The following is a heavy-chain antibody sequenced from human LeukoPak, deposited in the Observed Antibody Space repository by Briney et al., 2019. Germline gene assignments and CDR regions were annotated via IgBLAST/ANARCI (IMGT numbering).Heavy chain of an antibody. V-gene: IGHV3-23*01. CDR2: IGGSGGAT. D-gene: IGHD2-15*01. CDR3: AKVDWRSDCSAGSCPN. J-gene: IGHJ4*02. CDR1: GFTFSNYF. Sequence: GGSLRLSCAVSGFTFSNYFFNWVRQAPGKGLEWVSGIGGSGGATYYADSVEGRFTISRDNSRNTLYLQINSLRAEDTAVYYCAKVDWRSDCSAGSCPNWGQGTLVTVSS.